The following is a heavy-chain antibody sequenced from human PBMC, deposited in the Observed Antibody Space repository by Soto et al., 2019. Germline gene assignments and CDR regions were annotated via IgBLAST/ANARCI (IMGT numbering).Heavy chain of an antibody. CDR2: IIPIFGTA. D-gene: IGHD3-16*01. V-gene: IGHV1-69*12. Sequence: QVQLVQSGAEVKKPGSSVKVSCKASGGTFSSYAISWVRQAPDKGLEWMGGIIPIFGTANYAQKFQGRVTITADESTSTAYMEQSSLRSEDTAVYYCARVIQGEGWFDPWGQGTLVTVSS. CDR1: GGTFSSYA. CDR3: ARVIQGEGWFDP. J-gene: IGHJ5*02.